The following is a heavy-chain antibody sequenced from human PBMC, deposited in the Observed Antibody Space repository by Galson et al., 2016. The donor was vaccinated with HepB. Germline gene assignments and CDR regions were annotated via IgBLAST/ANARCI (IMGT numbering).Heavy chain of an antibody. CDR1: GFTFSSYA. J-gene: IGHJ4*02. D-gene: IGHD3-22*01. CDR2: ISGVGGNT. V-gene: IGHV3-23*01. Sequence: SLRLSCAASGFTFSSYAMTWVRQAPGKGLEWVSAISGVGGNTYYAASVKGRFTISRDNSMITLYLQRNSLRVEDTAVYYCAKDRTLSYYDSSGYYPSPYYFDYWSQGTLVTVSS. CDR3: AKDRTLSYYDSSGYYPSPYYFDY.